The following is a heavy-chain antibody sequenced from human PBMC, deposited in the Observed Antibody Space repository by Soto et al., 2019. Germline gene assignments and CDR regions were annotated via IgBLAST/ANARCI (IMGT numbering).Heavy chain of an antibody. J-gene: IGHJ6*03. CDR1: GCTGSSNY. CDR3: ARVEVATITWYYYYYMDV. V-gene: IGHV3-53*04. Sequence: PGGSLRLSCAASGCTGSSNYMIWVRQAPGKGLEWVSVIYSGGSTYYADSVKGRFTISRHNSKNTLYLQMNSLRAEDTAVYYCARVEVATITWYYYYYMDVWGKGTTVTVSS. D-gene: IGHD5-12*01. CDR2: IYSGGST.